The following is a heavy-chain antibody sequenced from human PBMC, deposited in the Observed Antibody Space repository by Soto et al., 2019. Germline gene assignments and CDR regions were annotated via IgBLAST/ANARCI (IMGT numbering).Heavy chain of an antibody. CDR3: AASNYYDSSGYGGCFDY. CDR1: GGSFSGYY. CDR2: INHSGST. J-gene: IGHJ4*02. D-gene: IGHD3-22*01. Sequence: SETLSLTCAVYGGSFSGYYWSWIRQPPGKGLEWIGEINHSGSTNYNPSLKSRVTISVDTSKNQFSLKLSSVTAADTAVYYCAASNYYDSSGYGGCFDYWGQGTLVTVSS. V-gene: IGHV4-34*01.